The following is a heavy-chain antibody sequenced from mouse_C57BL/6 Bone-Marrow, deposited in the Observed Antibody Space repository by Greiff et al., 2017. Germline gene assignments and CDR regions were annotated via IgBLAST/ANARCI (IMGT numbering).Heavy chain of an antibody. D-gene: IGHD2-10*01. J-gene: IGHJ3*01. CDR1: GYTFTSYG. V-gene: IGHV1-81*01. Sequence: VQRVESGAELARPGASVKLSCKASGYTFTSYGISWVKQRTGQGLEWIGEIYPRSGNTYYNEKFKGKATLTADKSSSTAYMELRSLTSEDSAVYFCARPLLEAWFAYWGQGTLVTVSA. CDR2: IYPRSGNT. CDR3: ARPLLEAWFAY.